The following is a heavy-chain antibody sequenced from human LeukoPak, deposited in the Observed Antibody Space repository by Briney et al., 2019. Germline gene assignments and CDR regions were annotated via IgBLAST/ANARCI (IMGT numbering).Heavy chain of an antibody. D-gene: IGHD1-26*01. V-gene: IGHV3-30*02. J-gene: IGHJ4*02. CDR2: IRYDGSNK. Sequence: GGSLRLSCAASGFTFSSYGMHWVRQAPGKGLEWVAFIRYDGSNKYYADCVKGRFTISRDNSKNTLYLQMNSLRAEDTAVYYCAKDVGPAYYFDYWGQGTLVTVSS. CDR1: GFTFSSYG. CDR3: AKDVGPAYYFDY.